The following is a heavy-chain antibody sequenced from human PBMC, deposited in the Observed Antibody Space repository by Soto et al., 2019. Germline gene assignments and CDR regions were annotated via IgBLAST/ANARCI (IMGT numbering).Heavy chain of an antibody. J-gene: IGHJ6*02. CDR2: IIPIFGTA. CDR1: GGTFSSYA. Sequence: SVKVSCKASGGTFSSYAISWVRQAPGQGLEWMGGIIPIFGTANYAQKFQGRVTITADESTSTAYMELSSLRSEDTAVYYCARDPDIVVVPAATTSDYYYYYGMDVWGQGTTVTVSS. V-gene: IGHV1-69*13. D-gene: IGHD2-2*01. CDR3: ARDPDIVVVPAATTSDYYYYYGMDV.